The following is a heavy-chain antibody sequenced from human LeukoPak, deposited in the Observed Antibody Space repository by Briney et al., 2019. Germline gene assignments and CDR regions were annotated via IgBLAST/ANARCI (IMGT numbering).Heavy chain of an antibody. CDR3: ARGGEARVSIAVAAPGYFDY. CDR1: GYTFTSYG. Sequence: GASVKVSCKASGYTFTSYGISWVRQAPGQGLEWMGWISAYNGNTNYAQKLQGRVTMTTDTSTSTAYMELKSLRSDDTAVYYCARGGEARVSIAVAAPGYFDYWGQGTLVTVSS. CDR2: ISAYNGNT. J-gene: IGHJ4*02. V-gene: IGHV1-18*01. D-gene: IGHD6-19*01.